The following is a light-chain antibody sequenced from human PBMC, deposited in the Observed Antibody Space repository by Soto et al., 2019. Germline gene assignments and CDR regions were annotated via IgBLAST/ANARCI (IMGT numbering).Light chain of an antibody. J-gene: IGKJ1*01. CDR1: QSISSW. CDR3: QQYNSYSPWT. Sequence: DIQMTQSPSTLSASVGDRVTITCRASQSISSWLAWYKQKPGKAPKLLIYDASSLESGVPSRFSGSGSGTEFTLTIISLQPDDFATYYCQQYNSYSPWTFGQGTKGE. V-gene: IGKV1-5*01. CDR2: DAS.